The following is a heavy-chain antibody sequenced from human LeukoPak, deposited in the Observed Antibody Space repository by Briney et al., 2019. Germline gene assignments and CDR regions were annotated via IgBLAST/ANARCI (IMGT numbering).Heavy chain of an antibody. CDR1: GYTFNSYS. CDR3: SRELFWFGESTDAFDI. D-gene: IGHD3-10*01. V-gene: IGHV1-18*01. CDR2: ISAYNGRT. J-gene: IGHJ3*02. Sequence: GASVKVSCKASGYTFNSYSISWVRQAPGQGLEWMGWISAYNGRTKYAQKLQGRVTMTTDTSTGTVYMELRSLRSDDTAVYYCSRELFWFGESTDAFDIWGQGTMVTVSS.